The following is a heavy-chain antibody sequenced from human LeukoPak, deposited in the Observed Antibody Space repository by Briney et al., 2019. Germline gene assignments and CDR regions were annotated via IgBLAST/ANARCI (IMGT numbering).Heavy chain of an antibody. J-gene: IGHJ4*02. Sequence: GGSLGLSCVASGFTFGKYWMSWVRQAPGKGLEWVANIKLDGSEKNYVDSVKGRFTISRDNTKNSLYLQMNSLRVEDTAVFYCARDQYDTWSRRGNFDSWGQGTLVIVSS. D-gene: IGHD3-3*01. CDR3: ARDQYDTWSRRGNFDS. CDR2: IKLDGSEK. V-gene: IGHV3-7*03. CDR1: GFTFGKYW.